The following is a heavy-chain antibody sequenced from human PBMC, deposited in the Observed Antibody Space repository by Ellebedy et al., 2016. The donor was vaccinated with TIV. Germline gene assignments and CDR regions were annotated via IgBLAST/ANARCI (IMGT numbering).Heavy chain of an antibody. CDR3: ARDWCSTSCSVDY. J-gene: IGHJ4*02. Sequence: GGSLRLSXAASGFTFSSYGMHWVRQAPGKGLEWVAVIWYDGSNKYYADSVKGRFTISRDNSKNTLYLQMNSLRAEDTAVYYCARDWCSTSCSVDYWGQGTLVTASS. CDR1: GFTFSSYG. D-gene: IGHD2-2*01. V-gene: IGHV3-33*01. CDR2: IWYDGSNK.